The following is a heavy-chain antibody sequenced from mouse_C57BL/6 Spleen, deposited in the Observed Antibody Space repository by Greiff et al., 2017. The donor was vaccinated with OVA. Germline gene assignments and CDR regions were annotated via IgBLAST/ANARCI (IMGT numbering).Heavy chain of an antibody. CDR2: INPSNGGT. V-gene: IGHV1-18*01. CDR1: GYTFTDYN. J-gene: IGHJ1*03. Sequence: EVQLQQSGPELVKPGASVKIPCKASGYTFTDYNMDWVKQSHGKSLEWIGDINPSNGGTIYNQKFKGKATLTVDKSSSTAYMELRSLTSEDTAVYDGAIPHYYGSSYGYCDVWGKGTTVTVSS. CDR3: AIPHYYGSSYGYCDV. D-gene: IGHD1-1*01.